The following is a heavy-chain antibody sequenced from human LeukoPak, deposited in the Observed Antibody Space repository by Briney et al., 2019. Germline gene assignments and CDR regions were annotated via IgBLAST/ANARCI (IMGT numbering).Heavy chain of an antibody. CDR1: GGSISSYY. D-gene: IGHD6-13*01. CDR3: ARGVYIAAAQYGY. Sequence: SETLSLTCTVYGGSISSYYWSWIRQPPGKGLEWIGYIYYSGTTNYNPSLKSRVTISVDTSKNRFSLKLSSVTAADTAVYYCARGVYIAAAQYGYWGQGTLVTVSS. CDR2: IYYSGTT. V-gene: IGHV4-59*01. J-gene: IGHJ4*02.